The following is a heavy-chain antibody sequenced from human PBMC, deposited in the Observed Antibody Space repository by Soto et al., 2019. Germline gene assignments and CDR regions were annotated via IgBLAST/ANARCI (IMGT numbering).Heavy chain of an antibody. J-gene: IGHJ4*02. CDR2: ISGSGGST. CDR1: GFTFSSYA. CDR3: AKSHDFWSGYYNENYFDY. D-gene: IGHD3-3*01. V-gene: IGHV3-23*01. Sequence: EVQLLESGGGLVQPGGSLRLSCAASGFTFSSYAMTWVRQAPGKGLEWVSAISGSGGSTYYADSVKGRFTISRDSSKNTLYLQMNSLRAEDTAVYYCAKSHDFWSGYYNENYFDYWGQRTLVTVSS.